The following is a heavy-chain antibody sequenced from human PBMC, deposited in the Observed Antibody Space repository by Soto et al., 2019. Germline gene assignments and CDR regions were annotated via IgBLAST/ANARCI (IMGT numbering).Heavy chain of an antibody. D-gene: IGHD2-21*02. Sequence: EVQLVESGGGLVQPGRSLRLSCAASGFTFDDYAMHWVRQAPGKGLEWVSGISWNSGSIGYADSVKGRFTISRDNAKNSLYLQMNSLRAEDTAVYYCATLGGGDKLPKRAEYFQHWGQGTLVTVSS. CDR1: GFTFDDYA. CDR3: ATLGGGDKLPKRAEYFQH. CDR2: ISWNSGSI. V-gene: IGHV3-9*01. J-gene: IGHJ1*01.